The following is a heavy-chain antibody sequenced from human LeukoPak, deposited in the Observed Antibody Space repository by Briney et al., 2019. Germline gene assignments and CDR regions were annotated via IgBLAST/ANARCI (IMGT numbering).Heavy chain of an antibody. V-gene: IGHV1-69*13. CDR3: ARERAYCGGDCFTDY. CDR1: GGTFSSYA. J-gene: IGHJ4*02. Sequence: SVKVSCKASGGTFSSYAISWVLQAPGQGLEWMGGIIPIFGTANYAQKFQGRVTITADESTSTAYMELSSLRSEDTAVYYCARERAYCGGDCFTDYWGQGTLVTVSS. D-gene: IGHD2-21*01. CDR2: IIPIFGTA.